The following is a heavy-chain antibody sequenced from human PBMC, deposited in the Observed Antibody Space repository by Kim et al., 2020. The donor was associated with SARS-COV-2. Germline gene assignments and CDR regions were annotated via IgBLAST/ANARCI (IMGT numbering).Heavy chain of an antibody. CDR1: GGSVRGYKYY. J-gene: IGHJ4*02. CDR2: IYDSGSA. Sequence: SETLSLTCTVSGGSVRGYKYYWSWIRQPPGKGLEWIGYIYDSGSASYNPSLKSRVTMSVDTSKNQFSLKLSSVTAADTAVYYCARFFDRWGQGILVTVSS. CDR3: ARFFDR. V-gene: IGHV4-61*01.